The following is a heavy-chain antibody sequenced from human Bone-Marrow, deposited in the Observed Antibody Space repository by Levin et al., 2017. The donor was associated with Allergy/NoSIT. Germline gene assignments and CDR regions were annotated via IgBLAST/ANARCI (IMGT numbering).Heavy chain of an antibody. V-gene: IGHV4-59*08. J-gene: IGHJ2*01. CDR3: AGLGHAALSYWYFDL. Sequence: SETLSLTCTVSGGSIRTHYWSWIRQSPGKGLEWIGYLSNTGNTNSNPSLNSRVSISADTSKNQFSLQLTSVTAADTAVYFCAGLGHAALSYWYFDLWGRGALVTVSS. CDR1: GGSIRTHY. D-gene: IGHD3-16*01. CDR2: LSNTGNT.